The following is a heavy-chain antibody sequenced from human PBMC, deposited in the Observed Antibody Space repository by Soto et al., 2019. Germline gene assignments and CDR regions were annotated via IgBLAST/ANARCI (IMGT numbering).Heavy chain of an antibody. V-gene: IGHV1-8*01. CDR2: MNPNSGNT. J-gene: IGHJ5*02. CDR3: ARGPEEGYAIKLGYCSSTSCRPDNWFDP. CDR1: GYTFTSYD. D-gene: IGHD2-2*01. Sequence: ASVKVSCKASGYTFTSYDINWVRQATGQGLEWMGWMNPNSGNTGYAQKFQGRVTMTRNTSISTAYMELSSLRSEDTAVYYCARGPEEGYAIKLGYCSSTSCRPDNWFDPWGQGTLVTVSS.